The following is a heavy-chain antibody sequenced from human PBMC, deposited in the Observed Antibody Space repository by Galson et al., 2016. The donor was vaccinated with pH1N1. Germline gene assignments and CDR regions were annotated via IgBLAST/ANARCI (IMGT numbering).Heavy chain of an antibody. D-gene: IGHD3-22*01. CDR1: GFSITNRGEA. V-gene: IGHV2-5*02. Sequence: PALVKPTQTLTLTCIFSGFSITNRGEAVGWIRQPPGEALEWLALVYWDDGKFYSRSLQSRLTITRDTSKNQVVLRMTNMDPVDTGTYYCAHLYYYDTSGFDRYFDYWGQGILVTVSS. J-gene: IGHJ4*02. CDR2: VYWDDGK. CDR3: AHLYYYDTSGFDRYFDY.